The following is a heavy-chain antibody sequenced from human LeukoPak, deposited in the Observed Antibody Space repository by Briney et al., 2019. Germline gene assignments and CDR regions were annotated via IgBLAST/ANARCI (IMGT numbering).Heavy chain of an antibody. CDR3: ARDNTPVPAATEYYFDY. CDR1: GYTFTSYY. D-gene: IGHD2-2*01. J-gene: IGHJ4*02. CDR2: INPSGGST. Sequence: GASVKVSCKASGYTFTSYYMHWVRQAPGQGLEWMGIINPSGGSTSYAQKFQGRVTMTRDMSTSTVYMELSSLRSEDTAVYYCARDNTPVPAATEYYFDYWGQGTLVTVSS. V-gene: IGHV1-46*01.